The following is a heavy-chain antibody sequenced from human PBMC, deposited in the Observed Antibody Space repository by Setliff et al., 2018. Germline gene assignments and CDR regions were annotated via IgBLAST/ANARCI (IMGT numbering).Heavy chain of an antibody. J-gene: IGHJ1*01. V-gene: IGHV4-39*02. Sequence: SCSVSGGSISSSNYYWGWIRQSPGKGLEWIGSINYRGSTYDNPSLKSRVTMSVDTSKSHFSLRLSSVTAADTAIYYCALSSSWFKDFQHWGQGTLVTVSS. CDR3: ALSSSWFKDFQH. CDR2: INYRGST. CDR1: GGSISSSNYY. D-gene: IGHD6-13*01.